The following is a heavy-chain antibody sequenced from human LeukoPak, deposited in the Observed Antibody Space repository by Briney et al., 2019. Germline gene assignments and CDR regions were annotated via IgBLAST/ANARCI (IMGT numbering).Heavy chain of an antibody. CDR2: ISSSSSYI. D-gene: IGHD4-17*01. Sequence: GGSLRLSCVASGFTFSSCSMNWVRQAPGKGLEWVSSISSSSSYIYHADSVKGRFTISRDNAKDSVYLQMNSLRAEDTAVYYCARTNEGYGDYYPFDYWGQGTLVTVSS. J-gene: IGHJ4*02. CDR1: GFTFSSCS. V-gene: IGHV3-21*01. CDR3: ARTNEGYGDYYPFDY.